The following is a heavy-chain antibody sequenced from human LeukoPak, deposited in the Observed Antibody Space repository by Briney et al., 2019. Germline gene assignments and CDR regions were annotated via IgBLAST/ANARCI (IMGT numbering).Heavy chain of an antibody. Sequence: PSETLSLTCTVSGGSISSSSYYWGWIRQPPGKGPECIGSIYYSGSTYYNPSLKSRVTISVDTSRNQFSLKLSSVTAADTAVYYCACGQQCLPTHYDYWGQETLVTVSS. CDR3: ACGQQCLPTHYDY. CDR1: GGSISSSSYY. CDR2: IYYSGST. D-gene: IGHD5/OR15-5a*01. V-gene: IGHV4-39*01. J-gene: IGHJ4*02.